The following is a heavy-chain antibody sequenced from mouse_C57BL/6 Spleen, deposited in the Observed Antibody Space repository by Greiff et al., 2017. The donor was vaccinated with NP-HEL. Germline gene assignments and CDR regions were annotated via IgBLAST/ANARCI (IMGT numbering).Heavy chain of an antibody. CDR3: ARERLRSSYYFDY. CDR2: ISDGGSYT. CDR1: GFTFSSYA. J-gene: IGHJ2*01. D-gene: IGHD1-1*01. Sequence: EVMLVESGGGLVKPGGSLKLSCAASGFTFSSYAMSWVRQTPEKRLEWVATISDGGSYTYYPDNVQGRFTISRDNAKNNLYLQMRHLKSEDTAIYYCARERLRSSYYFDYWGQGTTLTVSS. V-gene: IGHV5-4*01.